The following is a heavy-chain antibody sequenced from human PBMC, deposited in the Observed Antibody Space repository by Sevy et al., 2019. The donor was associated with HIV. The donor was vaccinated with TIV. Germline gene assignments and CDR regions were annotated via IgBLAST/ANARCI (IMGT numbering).Heavy chain of an antibody. CDR3: AREGPGSYGYFGDYYYYYGMDV. D-gene: IGHD5-18*01. V-gene: IGHV3-53*01. CDR1: GFTVSSNY. CDR2: IYSGGST. Sequence: GGSQRLSCAASGFTVSSNYMSWVRQAPGKGLEWVSVIYSGGSTYYADSVKGRFTISRDNSKNTLYLQMNSLRAEDTAVYYCAREGPGSYGYFGDYYYYYGMDVWGQGTTVTVSS. J-gene: IGHJ6*02.